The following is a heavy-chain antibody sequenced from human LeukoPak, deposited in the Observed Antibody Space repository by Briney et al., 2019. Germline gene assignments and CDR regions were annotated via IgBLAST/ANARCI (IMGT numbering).Heavy chain of an antibody. CDR1: GGSISSYY. J-gene: IGHJ6*02. V-gene: IGHV4-59*08. Sequence: SETLSLTCTVSGGSISSYYWSWIRQPPGKGLEWIGYIYYSGSTNYNPSLKSRVTISVDTSKNQFSLKLSSATAADTAVYYCASMGSIAAPAEAGVRYYYYYGMDVWGQGTTVTVSS. CDR3: ASMGSIAAPAEAGVRYYYYYGMDV. D-gene: IGHD6-25*01. CDR2: IYYSGST.